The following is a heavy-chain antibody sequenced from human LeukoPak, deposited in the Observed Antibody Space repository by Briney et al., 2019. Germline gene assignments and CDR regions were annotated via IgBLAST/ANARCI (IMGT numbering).Heavy chain of an antibody. D-gene: IGHD1-26*01. CDR3: AREAGGGRYFRTLDY. CDR1: GFIFSTYG. Sequence: GRSLRLSCAASGFIFSTYGMHWVRQAPGKGLEWVAVIWFDGSDKFYADSVKGRFTISRDYSRNTLYLQMDSLRVDDTAICYCAREAGGGRYFRTLDYWGQGTLVTVSS. V-gene: IGHV3-33*01. CDR2: IWFDGSDK. J-gene: IGHJ4*02.